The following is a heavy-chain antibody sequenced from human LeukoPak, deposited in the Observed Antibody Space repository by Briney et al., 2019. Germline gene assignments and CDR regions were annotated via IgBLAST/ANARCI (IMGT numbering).Heavy chain of an antibody. CDR1: GFTFSSYS. Sequence: GGSLRLSCAASGFTFSSYSMNWVRQAPGKGLEWVSYISSSSSTIYYADSVKGRFTISRDNSKNTLNLQMNSLRAEDTAVYYCARDLGQYYDTSDNWFDPWGQGTLVTVSS. CDR2: ISSSSSTI. J-gene: IGHJ5*02. V-gene: IGHV3-48*01. D-gene: IGHD3-22*01. CDR3: ARDLGQYYDTSDNWFDP.